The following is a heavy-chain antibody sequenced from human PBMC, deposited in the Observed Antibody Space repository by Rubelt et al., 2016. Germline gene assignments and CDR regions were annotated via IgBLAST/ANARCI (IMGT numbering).Heavy chain of an antibody. CDR3: ARGRSGGPDVFDI. V-gene: IGHV3-30*04. J-gene: IGHJ3*02. CDR1: GFPFSRYA. Sequence: QVQLVESGGGVVQPVRSLRLSCAASGFPFSRYAIHWVRQAPGKGLEWVALISDDGSNKYYADSVKGRFTISRDNGTNTLHLQRNSLRAEDTAVYYCARGRSGGPDVFDIWGQGTMVTVSS. CDR2: ISDDGSNK. D-gene: IGHD2-8*02.